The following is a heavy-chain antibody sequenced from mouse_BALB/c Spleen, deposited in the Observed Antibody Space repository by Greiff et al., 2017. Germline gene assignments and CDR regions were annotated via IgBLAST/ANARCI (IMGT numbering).Heavy chain of an antibody. Sequence: EVKLVESGGGLVQPGGSLKLSCAASGFTFSSYTMSWVRQTPEKRLEWVAYISNGGGSTYYPDTVKGRFTISRDNAKNTLYLQMSSLKSEDTAMYYCARRSYSAMDYWGQGTSVTVSS. J-gene: IGHJ4*01. CDR3: ARRSYSAMDY. CDR1: GFTFSSYT. CDR2: ISNGGGST. V-gene: IGHV5-12-2*01. D-gene: IGHD6-1*01.